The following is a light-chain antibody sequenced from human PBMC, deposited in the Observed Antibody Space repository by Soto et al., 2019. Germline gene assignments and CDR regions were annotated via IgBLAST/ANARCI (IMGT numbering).Light chain of an antibody. V-gene: IGLV2-11*01. CDR3: CSYAGSYTLG. CDR2: DVS. J-gene: IGLJ1*01. Sequence: QPALTQPRSVSGSPGQSVTISCTGTSSDVGGYNYVSWYQQHPGKAPKLMIYDVSKRPSGVPDRFSGSKSGNTASLTISGLQAEDEADYYCCSYAGSYTLGFGTGTKLTVL. CDR1: SSDVGGYNY.